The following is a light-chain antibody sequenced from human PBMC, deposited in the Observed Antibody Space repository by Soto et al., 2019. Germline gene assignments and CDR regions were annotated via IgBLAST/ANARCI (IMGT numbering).Light chain of an antibody. Sequence: QSVLTQPPSASGTPGQRVTISCSGSSSNIGSNYVYWYQQLPRTAPKLLIYRNNQRPSGVPDRFSGSKSGTSASLDISGLRYEDEADYYCAAWDDSLSAYVVFGGGTKLTVL. CDR3: AAWDDSLSAYVV. V-gene: IGLV1-47*01. CDR1: SSNIGSNY. J-gene: IGLJ2*01. CDR2: RNN.